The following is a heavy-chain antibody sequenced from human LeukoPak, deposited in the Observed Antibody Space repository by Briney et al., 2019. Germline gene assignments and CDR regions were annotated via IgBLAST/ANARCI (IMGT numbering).Heavy chain of an antibody. V-gene: IGHV3-30-3*01. CDR3: ARGLHYYDYGMDV. J-gene: IGHJ6*02. CDR2: ISYDGSNK. Sequence: GRSLRLSCAASGFTFSSYTMHWVRQAPGKGLEWVAVISYDGSNKYYADSVKGRFTISRDNSKNTLYLQMNSLRAEDTAVYYCARGLHYYDYGMDVWGQGTTVTVSS. CDR1: GFTFSSYT. D-gene: IGHD3-10*01.